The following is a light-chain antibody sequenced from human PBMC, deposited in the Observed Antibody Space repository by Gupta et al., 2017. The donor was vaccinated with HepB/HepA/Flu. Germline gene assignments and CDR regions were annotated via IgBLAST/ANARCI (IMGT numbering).Light chain of an antibody. CDR2: GAS. J-gene: IGKJ4*01. Sequence: EIVMTQSPATLSVSPGERATLSCRASQSVSSNLAWYQQKPGQAPRLLLYGASTRPTGIPARFSGSGSGTEFTLTISSLQSEDFAVYYCQQYNNWPPLTFGGGTKVEIK. CDR3: QQYNNWPPLT. V-gene: IGKV3-15*01. CDR1: QSVSSN.